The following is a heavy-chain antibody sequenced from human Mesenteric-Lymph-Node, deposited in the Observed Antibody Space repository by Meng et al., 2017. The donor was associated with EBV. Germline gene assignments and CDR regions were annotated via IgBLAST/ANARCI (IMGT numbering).Heavy chain of an antibody. V-gene: IGHV3-53*01. CDR1: GFIVSGHY. CDR3: VRGPWNN. D-gene: IGHD1/OR15-1a*01. Sequence: EVQVVASAGCFFHPGGSLRLSCAASGFIVSGHYMSWVRQAPGKGLEWVSVIYTDGSTYYADSVKGRFTISRDNSKNTLFIQMNNLRVDDTAVYYCVRGPWNNWGQGTLVTVSS. CDR2: IYTDGST. J-gene: IGHJ4*02.